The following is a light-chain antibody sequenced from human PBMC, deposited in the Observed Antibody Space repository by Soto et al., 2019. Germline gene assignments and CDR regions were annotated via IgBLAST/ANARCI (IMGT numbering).Light chain of an antibody. J-gene: IGKJ1*01. CDR3: QKYNSALWA. V-gene: IGKV1-27*01. CDR1: QGITND. Sequence: DIQMTQSPSSLSASVGDRVTITCRASQGITNDLAWYLQKPGKVPKLLIYAASTLQSGVPSRFSGSGFGTDFTLTISSLQPEDVATYYCQKYNSALWAFGQGTKVEIK. CDR2: AAS.